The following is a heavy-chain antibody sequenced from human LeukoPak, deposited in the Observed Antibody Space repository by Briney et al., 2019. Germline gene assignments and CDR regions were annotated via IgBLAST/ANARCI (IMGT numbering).Heavy chain of an antibody. J-gene: IGHJ5*02. CDR3: ARENYDFETFDP. Sequence: SETLSLTCTVSGGSISSGDYYWSWIRQPPGKGLGWIGYIYYSGSTYYNPSLKSRVTISVDTSKNQFSLKLSSVTAADTAVYYCARENYDFETFDPWGQGALVTVSS. CDR1: GGSISSGDYY. V-gene: IGHV4-30-4*08. D-gene: IGHD3-3*01. CDR2: IYYSGST.